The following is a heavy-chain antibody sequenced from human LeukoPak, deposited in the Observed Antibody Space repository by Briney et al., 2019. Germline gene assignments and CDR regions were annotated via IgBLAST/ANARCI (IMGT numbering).Heavy chain of an antibody. CDR2: INPNNGGT. Sequence: ASVKVSCKASGYTFTGYYMHWLRQAPGQGLEWMGWINPNNGGTNYAQRFQGRVTMTRDTSITTAYMELSRLTFDDTAVYHCARAAASRPFDYWGQGTLVTVSS. V-gene: IGHV1-2*02. J-gene: IGHJ4*02. CDR3: ARAAASRPFDY. D-gene: IGHD6-6*01. CDR1: GYTFTGYY.